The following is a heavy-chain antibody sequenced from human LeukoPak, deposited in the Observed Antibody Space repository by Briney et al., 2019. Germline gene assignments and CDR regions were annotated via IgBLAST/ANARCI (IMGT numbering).Heavy chain of an antibody. Sequence: SSETLSLTCTVSGGSISSGSYYWSWIRQPAGKGLEWIGRIYTSGSTNYNPSLKSRVSISVDTSKNQFSLKLSSVTAADTAVYYCATMTTVTYLFDYWGQGTLVTVSS. J-gene: IGHJ4*02. D-gene: IGHD4-11*01. V-gene: IGHV4-61*02. CDR1: GGSISSGSYY. CDR2: IYTSGST. CDR3: ATMTTVTYLFDY.